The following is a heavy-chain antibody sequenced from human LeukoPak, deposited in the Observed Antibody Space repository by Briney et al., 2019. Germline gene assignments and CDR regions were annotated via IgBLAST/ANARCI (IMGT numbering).Heavy chain of an antibody. V-gene: IGHV4-34*01. Sequence: SETLSLTCVVSGVPFSNYYWSWVRQSPRQGLEWIGEINHSGYTNYNPSLKSRVTMSIDTSKNQFSLKVTSVTAADAGVYYCTRAVAGHPDWGQGTLVTVSS. CDR3: TRAVAGHPD. D-gene: IGHD6-19*01. CDR2: INHSGYT. CDR1: GVPFSNYY. J-gene: IGHJ4*02.